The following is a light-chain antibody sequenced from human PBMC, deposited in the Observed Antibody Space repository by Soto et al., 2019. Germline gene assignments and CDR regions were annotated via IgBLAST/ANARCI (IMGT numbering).Light chain of an antibody. Sequence: EIVMTQSPATLSLSPGERATLSCRAGQNIHTNLAWYQQKPGQAPRLIFYGASTGATGLNDRFSGSGSGTEFTLTIKSMQAEDCAVYYCQQSYNWNRTFGQGTRLEIK. CDR1: QNIHTN. CDR2: GAS. J-gene: IGKJ5*01. V-gene: IGKV3-15*01. CDR3: QQSYNWNRT.